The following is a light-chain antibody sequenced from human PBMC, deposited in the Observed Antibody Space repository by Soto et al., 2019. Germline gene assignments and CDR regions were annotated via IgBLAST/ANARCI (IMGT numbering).Light chain of an antibody. CDR2: EVS. J-gene: IGLJ2*01. V-gene: IGLV2-8*01. CDR1: SSDIGGYNY. Sequence: QSALTQPPSASGSPGQSVTISCTGTSSDIGGYNYVSWYQHHPGKAPKLMIYEVSKRPSGVPDRFSGSKSGNTASLTVSGLRAEDEADYYCSSYTGSNHVVFGGGTKLTVL. CDR3: SSYTGSNHVV.